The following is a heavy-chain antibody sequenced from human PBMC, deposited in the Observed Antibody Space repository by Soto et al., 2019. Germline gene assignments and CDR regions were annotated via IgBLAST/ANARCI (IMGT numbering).Heavy chain of an antibody. Sequence: QVQLVESGGGVVQPGRSLRLSCAASGFTFSSYAMHWVRQAPGKGAEWVAVISYDGSNKYYADSVKGRLTISRDNSKHTLYLQMNSLRAEDTAVYYCGCSGEGTIDYWGQGSLVTVST. D-gene: IGHD2-15*01. CDR2: ISYDGSNK. CDR1: GFTFSSYA. CDR3: GCSGEGTIDY. J-gene: IGHJ4*02. V-gene: IGHV3-30-3*01.